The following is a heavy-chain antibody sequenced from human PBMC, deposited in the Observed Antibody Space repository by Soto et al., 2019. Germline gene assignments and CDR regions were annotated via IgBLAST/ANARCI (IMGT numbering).Heavy chain of an antibody. J-gene: IGHJ4*02. CDR1: GGSISSGGYY. CDR3: ARADDYDFWSGYFLY. D-gene: IGHD3-3*01. V-gene: IGHV4-31*03. CDR2: IYYSGST. Sequence: SETLSLTCTVSGGSISSGGYYWSWIRQHPGKGLEWIGYIYYSGSTYYNPSLKSRVTISVDTSRNQFSLKLSSVTAADTAVYYCARADDYDFWSGYFLYWGQGTLVTVSS.